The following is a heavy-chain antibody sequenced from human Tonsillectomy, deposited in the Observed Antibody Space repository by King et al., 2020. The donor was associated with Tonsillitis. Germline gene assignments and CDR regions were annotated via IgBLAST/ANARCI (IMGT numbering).Heavy chain of an antibody. Sequence: VQLVESGGGLVQPGGSLRLSCAASGFTFSSYAMSWVRQAPGKGLEWVSAISGSGGSTYYADSVKGRFTISRDNSKNTLYLQMNSLRAEDTAVYYCAKVFEGKERLMIVVVTYPYYFDYWGQGTLVTVSS. CDR1: GFTFSSYA. CDR3: AKVFEGKERLMIVVVTYPYYFDY. J-gene: IGHJ4*02. V-gene: IGHV3-23*04. D-gene: IGHD3-22*01. CDR2: ISGSGGST.